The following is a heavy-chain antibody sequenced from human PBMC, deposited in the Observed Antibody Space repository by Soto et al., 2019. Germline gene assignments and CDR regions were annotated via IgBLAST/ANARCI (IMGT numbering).Heavy chain of an antibody. CDR1: GGSISSYY. J-gene: IGHJ4*02. V-gene: IGHV4-59*08. D-gene: IGHD3-10*01. CDR3: ARPNYYGSGSSDY. Sequence: SETLSLTCTVSGGSISSYYWSWIRQPPGKGLEWIGYIYYSGSTNYNPSLKSRVTISVDTSKNQFSLKLNSMTAADTAVYYCARPNYYGSGSSDYWGQGTLVTVSS. CDR2: IYYSGST.